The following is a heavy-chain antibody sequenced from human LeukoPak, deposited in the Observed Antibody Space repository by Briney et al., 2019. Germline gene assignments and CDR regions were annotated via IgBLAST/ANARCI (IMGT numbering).Heavy chain of an antibody. CDR3: ARHYYDFWGGPGPFDY. D-gene: IGHD3-3*01. CDR2: IDWDDDE. CDR1: GFSLNTSGMR. J-gene: IGHJ4*02. Sequence: SGPALVKPTQTLTLTCTFSGFSLNTSGMRVSWIRQPPGKALGWLARIDWDDDEFYSTSLKTRLTISKDTSKSQVVLTMTNMDPVDSATYYCARHYYDFWGGPGPFDYWGQGTLVTVSS. V-gene: IGHV2-70*04.